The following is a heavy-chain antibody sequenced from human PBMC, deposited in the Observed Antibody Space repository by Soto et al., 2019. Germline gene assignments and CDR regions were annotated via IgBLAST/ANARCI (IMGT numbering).Heavy chain of an antibody. V-gene: IGHV3-23*01. J-gene: IGHJ3*02. CDR3: AAGFCSGGSCYGGAFDI. D-gene: IGHD2-15*01. CDR1: GFTFSSYA. CDR2: ISGSGGST. Sequence: GGSLRLSCAASGFTFSSYAMSWVRQAPGKGLEWVSAISGSGGSTYYADSVKGRFTISRDNSKNTLYLQMNSLRAEDTAVYYCAAGFCSGGSCYGGAFDIWGQGTMVTVSS.